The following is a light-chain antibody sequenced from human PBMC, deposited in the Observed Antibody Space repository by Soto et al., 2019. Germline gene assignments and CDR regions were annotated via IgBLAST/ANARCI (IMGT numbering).Light chain of an antibody. CDR1: SSNIGSST. J-gene: IGLJ2*01. V-gene: IGLV1-44*01. CDR3: ATWDDSLNGVL. CDR2: DDN. Sequence: QSVLTQPPSASETPGQRVTISCSGSSSNIGSSTVSWYQQLPGTAPKLLIYDDNQRPSGVPDRFSGSKSGTSASLAISGLQSDDDADYFCATWDDSLNGVLFGGGTKLTVL.